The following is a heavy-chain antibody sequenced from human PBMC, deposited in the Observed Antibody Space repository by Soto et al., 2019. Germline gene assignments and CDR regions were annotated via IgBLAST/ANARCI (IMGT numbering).Heavy chain of an antibody. CDR2: IKQDGSEK. CDR3: ARDSRGWPYYYHGMDV. CDR1: GFTFSSYW. Sequence: GGSLRLSCAASGFTFSSYWLSWVRQAPGTGLEWVANIKQDGSEKYYVDCVQGRFTISRDNAKNSLYLQMNSLRAEDTAVYYCARDSRGWPYYYHGMDVWGQGTTLTVSS. J-gene: IGHJ6*02. D-gene: IGHD6-19*01. V-gene: IGHV3-7*03.